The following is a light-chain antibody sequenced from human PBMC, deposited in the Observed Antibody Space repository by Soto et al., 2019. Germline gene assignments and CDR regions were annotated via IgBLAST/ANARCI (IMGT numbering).Light chain of an antibody. CDR2: DAS. Sequence: IVLTQSPATLSLWPGETAVLSCRASQTVSSYLSWYQHKPGQAPRLLIYDASKRAPGIPARFSGSGSGTDFTLSISSLEPEDFAVYYCQQRATSITFGLGTRLEIE. V-gene: IGKV3-11*01. CDR3: QQRATSIT. CDR1: QTVSSY. J-gene: IGKJ5*01.